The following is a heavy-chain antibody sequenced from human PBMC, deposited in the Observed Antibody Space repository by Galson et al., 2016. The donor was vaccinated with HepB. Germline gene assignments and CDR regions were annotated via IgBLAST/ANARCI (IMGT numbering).Heavy chain of an antibody. D-gene: IGHD2-8*01. Sequence: QSGAEVKKPGESLKISCQGFGYSFSEYWVAWLRQMPGKGLEWMAVIYPVASIIRYNPSFQGQVTISADNSISTAYLQWSSLKASDTAMYYCARPLPKGQYAYFNFWGQGTLVTVSS. V-gene: IGHV5-51*01. J-gene: IGHJ4*02. CDR2: IYPVASII. CDR3: ARPLPKGQYAYFNF. CDR1: GYSFSEYW.